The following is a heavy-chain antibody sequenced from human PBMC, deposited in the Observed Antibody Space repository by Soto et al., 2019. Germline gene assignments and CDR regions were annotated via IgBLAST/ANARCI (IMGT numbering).Heavy chain of an antibody. Sequence: SETLSRTCTVSGGSISSSSYYWGWIRQPPGKGLEWIGSIYYSGSTYYNPSLKSRVTISVDTSKNQFSLKLSSVTAADTAVYYCARADMYYYDSSGYTNWFDPWGQGTLVTVSS. CDR2: IYYSGST. CDR1: GGSISSSSYY. J-gene: IGHJ5*02. CDR3: ARADMYYYDSSGYTNWFDP. V-gene: IGHV4-39*01. D-gene: IGHD3-22*01.